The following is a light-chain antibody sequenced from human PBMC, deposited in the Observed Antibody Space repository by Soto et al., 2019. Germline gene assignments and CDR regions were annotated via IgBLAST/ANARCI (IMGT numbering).Light chain of an antibody. J-gene: IGKJ5*01. Sequence: EIVLTQSPGTLSLSPGERATLSCRASQSVSTNLAWYQQKPGQAPRVLIYGASTRATNIPARFSGSGSGTVFTLTIGSLEPEDSAVYYCQQRKNWPPITFGQGTRLEI. V-gene: IGKV3-11*01. CDR1: QSVSTN. CDR2: GAS. CDR3: QQRKNWPPIT.